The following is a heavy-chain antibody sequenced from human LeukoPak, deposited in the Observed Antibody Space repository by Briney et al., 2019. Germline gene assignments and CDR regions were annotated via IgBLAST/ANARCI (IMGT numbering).Heavy chain of an antibody. D-gene: IGHD1-26*01. CDR2: SNEDGSGT. CDR1: GFTFSTYS. CDR3: VRVEVGVTRPGMDV. V-gene: IGHV3-74*01. J-gene: IGHJ6*02. Sequence: GGSLRLSCAASGFTFSTYSVNWVRQAPGKGLVWVSRSNEDGSGTSYADSVKGRFTISRDNAKNTLDLQMNSLRAEDSAVYYCVRVEVGVTRPGMDVWGQGTTVIVSS.